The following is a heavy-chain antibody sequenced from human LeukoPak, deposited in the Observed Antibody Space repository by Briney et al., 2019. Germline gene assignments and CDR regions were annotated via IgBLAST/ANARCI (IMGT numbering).Heavy chain of an antibody. Sequence: GGSLRLSCAASGFTFSSYAMSWVRQAPGKGLEWVSAISGSGGSTYYADSVKGRFTISRDNSKNTLYLQMNSLRAEDTAVYYCAKEWDDYDYVWGSYRYTGGSAFDIWGQGTMVTVSS. CDR2: ISGSGGST. CDR1: GFTFSSYA. CDR3: AKEWDDYDYVWGSYRYTGGSAFDI. D-gene: IGHD3-16*02. V-gene: IGHV3-23*01. J-gene: IGHJ3*02.